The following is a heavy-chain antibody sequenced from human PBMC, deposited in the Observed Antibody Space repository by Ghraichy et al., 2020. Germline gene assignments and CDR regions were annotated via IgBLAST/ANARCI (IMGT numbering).Heavy chain of an antibody. CDR3: ASGYYYGSGSIGVFDY. V-gene: IGHV3-48*02. CDR2: ISSSSSTI. D-gene: IGHD3-10*01. Sequence: GGSLRLSCAASGFTFSSYSMNWVRQAPGKGLEWVSYISSSSSTIYYADSVKGRFTISRDNAKNSLYLQMNSLRDEDTAVYYCASGYYYGSGSIGVFDYWGQGTLVTVSS. CDR1: GFTFSSYS. J-gene: IGHJ4*02.